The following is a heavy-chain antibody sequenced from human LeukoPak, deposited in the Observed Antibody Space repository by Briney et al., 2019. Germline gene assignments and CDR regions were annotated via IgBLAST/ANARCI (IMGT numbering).Heavy chain of an antibody. V-gene: IGHV3-7*01. D-gene: IGHD3-3*01. CDR3: ARDGYDFWSGYQPFDY. J-gene: IGHJ4*02. CDR1: GFIFTDYW. Sequence: PGGSLRLSCAASGFIFTDYWMSWVRQAPGKGLEWVANIKQDGSEKYYVDSVEGRFTISRDNAKNSLYLQMNSLRAEDTAVYYCARDGYDFWSGYQPFDYWGQGTLVTVSS. CDR2: IKQDGSEK.